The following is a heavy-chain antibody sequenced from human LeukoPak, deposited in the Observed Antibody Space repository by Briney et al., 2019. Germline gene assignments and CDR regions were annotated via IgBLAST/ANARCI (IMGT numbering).Heavy chain of an antibody. CDR1: GGSISSGGYY. D-gene: IGHD6-19*01. Sequence: PSQTLSLTCTVSGGSISSGGYYWSWIRQHPGKGLEWIGYIYYSGSTYYNPSLKSRVTISVDTSKNQFSLKLSSVTAADTAVYSCAVPNSGWDYGTDVSGPGNTVTASS. CDR3: AVPNSGWDYGTDV. J-gene: IGHJ6*02. CDR2: IYYSGST. V-gene: IGHV4-31*03.